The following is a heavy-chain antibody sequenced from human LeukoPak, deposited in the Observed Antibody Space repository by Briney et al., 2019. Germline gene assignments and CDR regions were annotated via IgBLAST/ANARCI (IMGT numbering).Heavy chain of an antibody. CDR1: GFTFSSYA. D-gene: IGHD3-22*01. CDR3: AKALTTGRSPYYYYGMDV. J-gene: IGHJ6*04. V-gene: IGHV3-23*01. Sequence: GGSLRLSCAASGFTFSSYAMSWVRQAPGKGLEWVSAISGNGGSTYYADSVKGRFTISRDNSKNTLYLQMNSLRAEDTAVYYCAKALTTGRSPYYYYGMDVWGKGTTVTVSS. CDR2: ISGNGGST.